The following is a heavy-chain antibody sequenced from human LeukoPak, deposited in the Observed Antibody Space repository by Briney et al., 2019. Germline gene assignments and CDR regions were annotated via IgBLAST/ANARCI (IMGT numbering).Heavy chain of an antibody. Sequence: NPSETLSLTCTVSGGSISSYYWSWIRQPPGKGLEWIGHIYYSGSTNYNPSLKSRVTISVDTSKNQFSLKLSSVTAADTAVYYCARYSGYDYRRRYFDYWGQGTLVTVSS. CDR3: ARYSGYDYRRRYFDY. D-gene: IGHD5-12*01. J-gene: IGHJ4*02. CDR1: GGSISSYY. V-gene: IGHV4-59*01. CDR2: IYYSGST.